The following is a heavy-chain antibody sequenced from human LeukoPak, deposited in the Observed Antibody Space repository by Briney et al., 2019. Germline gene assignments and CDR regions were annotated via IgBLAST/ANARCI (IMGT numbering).Heavy chain of an antibody. V-gene: IGHV1-3*01. J-gene: IGHJ5*02. CDR2: INAGNSHT. CDR3: ARSVGSTNDDWFDP. D-gene: IGHD1-26*01. CDR1: GYNFNNYA. Sequence: ASVKVSCKASGYNFNNYAIHWVRQAPGQRLEWMGWINAGNSHTKYSQNFQGRITITRDSSASTAYMELSSLRSEDTAVYYCARSVGSTNDDWFDPWGQGTLVTVSS.